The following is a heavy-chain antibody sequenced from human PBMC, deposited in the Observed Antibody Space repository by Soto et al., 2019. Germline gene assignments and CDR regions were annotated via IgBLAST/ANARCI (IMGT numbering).Heavy chain of an antibody. V-gene: IGHV1-18*01. Sequence: QVQLVQSGAEVKKPGASVKVSCKASGYTFSSYGISWVRQAPGQGREWMGWNSAYNGNTNYAQKFQGRVTMTTDTSTSTAYMEPRSLRSDDTAVYYCARGGKYCPNGVCSFYEMDVWGQGTTVSVSS. CDR3: ARGGKYCPNGVCSFYEMDV. J-gene: IGHJ6*01. CDR2: NSAYNGNT. CDR1: GYTFSSYG. D-gene: IGHD2-8*01.